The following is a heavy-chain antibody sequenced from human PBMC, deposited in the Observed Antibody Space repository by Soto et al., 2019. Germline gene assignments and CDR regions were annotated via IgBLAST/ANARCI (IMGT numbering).Heavy chain of an antibody. Sequence: SETLSLTCAVYGGYFGGYYWSWIRQPPGKGLEWIGEINHSGSTNYNPSLKSRVTISVDTSKNQFSLKLSSVTAADTAVYYCARKERGQLELNYYYMDVWGKGTTVTVSS. CDR2: INHSGST. CDR3: ARKERGQLELNYYYMDV. J-gene: IGHJ6*03. D-gene: IGHD1-7*01. CDR1: GGYFGGYY. V-gene: IGHV4-34*01.